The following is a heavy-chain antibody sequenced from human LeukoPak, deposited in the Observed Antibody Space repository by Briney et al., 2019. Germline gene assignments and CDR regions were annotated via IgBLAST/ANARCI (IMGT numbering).Heavy chain of an antibody. V-gene: IGHV4-59*08. CDR1: GGSISSYY. CDR3: ARVDITMIVQLDY. D-gene: IGHD3-22*01. Sequence: SETLSLTCTVSGGSISSYYWSWIRQPPGKGLEWIGSIYHSGSTYYNPSLKSRVTISVDTSKNQFSLKLSSVTAADTAVYYCARVDITMIVQLDYWGQGTLVTVSS. J-gene: IGHJ4*02. CDR2: IYHSGST.